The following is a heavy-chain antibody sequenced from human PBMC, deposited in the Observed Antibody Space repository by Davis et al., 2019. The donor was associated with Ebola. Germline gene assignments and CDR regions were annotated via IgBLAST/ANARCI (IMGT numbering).Heavy chain of an antibody. D-gene: IGHD3-3*01. CDR2: INPNSGGT. CDR3: ERDLTEYYDFWSGYYTGSSGGGWFDP. J-gene: IGHJ5*02. V-gene: IGHV1-2*02. Sequence: ASVQVSCKASAYTFTGYYMHWVRQAPGQGLEWMGWINPNSGGTNYAQKFQGRVTMTRDTSISTAYMELSRLRSDDTAVYYCERDLTEYYDFWSGYYTGSSGGGWFDPWGQGTLVTVSS. CDR1: AYTFTGYY.